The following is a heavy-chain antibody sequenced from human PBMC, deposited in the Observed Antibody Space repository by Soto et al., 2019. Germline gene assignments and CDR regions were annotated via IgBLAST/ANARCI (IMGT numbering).Heavy chain of an antibody. V-gene: IGHV1-58*01. CDR2: IVVGSGNT. Sequence: GASVKVSCKASGFTFTSSAVQWVRQARGQRLEWIGWIVVGSGNTNYAQKFQERVTITRDMSTSTAYMELSGLRSEDTAVYYCAAERGYDFWSGYPENYYGMDVWGQGTTVTVSS. CDR1: GFTFTSSA. D-gene: IGHD3-3*01. J-gene: IGHJ6*02. CDR3: AAERGYDFWSGYPENYYGMDV.